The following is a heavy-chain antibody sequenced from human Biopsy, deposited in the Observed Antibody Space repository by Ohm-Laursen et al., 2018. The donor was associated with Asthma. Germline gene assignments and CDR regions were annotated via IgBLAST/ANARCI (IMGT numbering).Heavy chain of an antibody. CDR2: ISYDGNHK. Sequence: LSLPCAASGFMFRSFGMHWVRQAPGKGLEWVAVISYDGNHKFYEDSVKGRFTISRDNSKNTLYLQMNSLRTEDTAVYYCAKRRGYSGHDNDYWGQGTLVIVSS. V-gene: IGHV3-30*18. D-gene: IGHD5-12*01. J-gene: IGHJ4*02. CDR3: AKRRGYSGHDNDY. CDR1: GFMFRSFG.